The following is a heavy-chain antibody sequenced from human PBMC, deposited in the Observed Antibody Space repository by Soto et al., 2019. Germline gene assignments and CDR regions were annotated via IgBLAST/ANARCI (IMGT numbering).Heavy chain of an antibody. V-gene: IGHV4-59*01. J-gene: IGHJ4*02. D-gene: IGHD2-21*01. CDR3: ARGPSGDDN. CDR2: IYYTGTT. CDR1: GGSISNYY. Sequence: PSETLSLTCSVSGGSISNYYWSWIRQLPGKGLEWIGYIYYTGTTNYNPSLKSRVTISVDTSKNQFSLNLSSVTAADTAVYYCARGPSGDDNWGQGTLVTVSS.